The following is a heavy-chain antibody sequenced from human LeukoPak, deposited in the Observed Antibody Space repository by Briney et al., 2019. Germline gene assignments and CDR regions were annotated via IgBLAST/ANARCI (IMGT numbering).Heavy chain of an antibody. D-gene: IGHD3-22*01. Sequence: GRSLRLSCAASGFTFSSYGMHWVRQAPGKGLEWVAVISYDGSNKYYADSVKGRFTISRDNSKNTLYLQMNSLRAEDTAVYYCARERSITMIVVVIGRYGMDVWGQGTTVTVSS. J-gene: IGHJ6*02. CDR3: ARERSITMIVVVIGRYGMDV. CDR2: ISYDGSNK. CDR1: GFTFSSYG. V-gene: IGHV3-30*03.